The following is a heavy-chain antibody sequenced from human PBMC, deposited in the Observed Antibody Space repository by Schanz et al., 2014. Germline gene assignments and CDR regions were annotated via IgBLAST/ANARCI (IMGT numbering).Heavy chain of an antibody. CDR2: ISYDGSHK. Sequence: QVELVESGGGVVQPGRSLRLSCAASGFTFSRHAMHWVRQAAGKGLEWVAVISYDGSHKDYADSVKGRFTISRDNSKNTLYLQMNSLRAEDTAVYYCARDRQQLVGRIGYYYGMDVWGQGTTVTVSS. J-gene: IGHJ6*02. CDR1: GFTFSRHA. D-gene: IGHD6-13*01. V-gene: IGHV3-30*04. CDR3: ARDRQQLVGRIGYYYGMDV.